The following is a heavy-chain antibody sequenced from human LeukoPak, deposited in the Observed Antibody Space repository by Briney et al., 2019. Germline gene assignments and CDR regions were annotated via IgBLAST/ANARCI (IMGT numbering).Heavy chain of an antibody. CDR2: INHSGST. CDR1: GGSFSGYY. Sequence: SETLSLTCAVYGGSFSGYYWSWIRQPPGKGLEWIGEINHSGSTNYNPSLKSRVTISVDTSKNQFSLKLSSVTAADTAVYYCARSTWHYDILTGYYRIVSPFDYWGQGTLVTASS. V-gene: IGHV4-34*01. J-gene: IGHJ4*02. D-gene: IGHD3-9*01. CDR3: ARSTWHYDILTGYYRIVSPFDY.